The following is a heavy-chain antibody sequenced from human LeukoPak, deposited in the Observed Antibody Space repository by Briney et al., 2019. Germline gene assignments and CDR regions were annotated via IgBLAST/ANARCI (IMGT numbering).Heavy chain of an antibody. CDR2: LYHRGST. CDR3: ARGPSWSYFDY. J-gene: IGHJ4*02. D-gene: IGHD6-13*01. CDR1: VYSISSGYY. Sequence: SETLSLTCTVSVYSISSGYYWGWVRQPPGKGLEWIGTLYHRGSTYYNPSLKSRVTISVDTSKNQFSLKLSSVTAADTAVYYCARGPSWSYFDYCGQGTLVTVSS. V-gene: IGHV4-38-2*02.